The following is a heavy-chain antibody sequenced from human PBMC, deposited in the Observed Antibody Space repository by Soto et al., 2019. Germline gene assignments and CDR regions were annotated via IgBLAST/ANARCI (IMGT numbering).Heavy chain of an antibody. CDR3: ARCSSTSCYIMASFDY. V-gene: IGHV3-20*04. CDR1: GFTYDDYA. Sequence: EVQLVESGGGVVRPGGSLRLSCAASGFTYDDYAMSWVRQAPGKGLEWVAGINWNGRSTTYADSLKGRFTISRDNAKNSLHLQINSLRAEDTALYFCARCSSTSCYIMASFDYCGQGTLVTVSS. D-gene: IGHD2-2*02. CDR2: INWNGRST. J-gene: IGHJ4*02.